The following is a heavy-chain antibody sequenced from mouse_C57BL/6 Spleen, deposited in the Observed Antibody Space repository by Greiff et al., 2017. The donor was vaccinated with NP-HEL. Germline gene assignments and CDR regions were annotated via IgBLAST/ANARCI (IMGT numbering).Heavy chain of an antibody. CDR2: IYPGSGNT. J-gene: IGHJ3*01. Sequence: QVQLQQSGAELVRPGASVKLSCKASGYTFTDYYINWVKQRPGQGLEWIARIYPGSGNTYYNEKFKGKATLTADKSSSTAYMELRSLTSEDSAVYFCARVGLSPAWFAYWGQGTLVTVSA. D-gene: IGHD4-1*01. CDR3: ARVGLSPAWFAY. V-gene: IGHV1-76*01. CDR1: GYTFTDYY.